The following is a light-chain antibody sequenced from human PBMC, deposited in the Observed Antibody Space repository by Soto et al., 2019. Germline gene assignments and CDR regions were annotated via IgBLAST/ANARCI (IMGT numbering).Light chain of an antibody. CDR1: QSVDSAY. Sequence: DIGLTQSLGTLSLSPGERVTRACRATQSVDSAYLAWYQQKPGQAPRLLIYRTSSRAAGIPDRFSGSGSGTDFTLTISRLEPEDFAVYYCQQYATSRWTFGQGTKVEI. J-gene: IGKJ1*01. CDR2: RTS. CDR3: QQYATSRWT. V-gene: IGKV3-20*01.